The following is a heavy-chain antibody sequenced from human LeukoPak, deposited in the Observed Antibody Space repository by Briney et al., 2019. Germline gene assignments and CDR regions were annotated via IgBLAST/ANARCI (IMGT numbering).Heavy chain of an antibody. Sequence: GGSLRLSCAASGFTFSSYAMHWVRQAPGKGLEYVSAISSNGGSTYYANSVKGRFTISRDNSKNTLYLQMGSLRAEDMAVYYCARSGRYYDSSGYRCFDYWGQGTLVTVSS. CDR2: ISSNGGST. V-gene: IGHV3-64*01. D-gene: IGHD3-22*01. CDR1: GFTFSSYA. CDR3: ARSGRYYDSSGYRCFDY. J-gene: IGHJ4*02.